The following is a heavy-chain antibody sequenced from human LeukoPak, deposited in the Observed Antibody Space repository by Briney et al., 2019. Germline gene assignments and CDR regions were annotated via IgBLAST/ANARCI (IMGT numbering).Heavy chain of an antibody. J-gene: IGHJ4*02. D-gene: IGHD7-27*01. V-gene: IGHV4-59*08. CDR3: ARQWGSNFDY. CDR2: IFNSGST. Sequence: PSETLSLTCTGSGGSISSYYWSWIRLPPGKGLEWIGYIFNSGSTNYSPSLKSRLTISIDTSKNQFSLKLTSVTAADTAVYYCARQWGSNFDYWGQGTLVTVSS. CDR1: GGSISSYY.